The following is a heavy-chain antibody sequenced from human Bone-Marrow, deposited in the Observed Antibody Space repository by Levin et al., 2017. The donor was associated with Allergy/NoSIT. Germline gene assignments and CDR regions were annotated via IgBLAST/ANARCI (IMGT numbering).Heavy chain of an antibody. CDR1: GYTFRNYA. Sequence: ASVKVSCRTSGYTFRNYALHWLRQAPGEGLEWIGWIDPANGNTKYSQNFQGRVTITRDTSANTVYLDLFSLTSEDTAIYYCARESGLQDYYFYYFIDVWGQGTTVTVSS. J-gene: IGHJ6*02. D-gene: IGHD4-11*01. V-gene: IGHV1-3*01. CDR3: ARESGLQDYYFYYFIDV. CDR2: IDPANGNT.